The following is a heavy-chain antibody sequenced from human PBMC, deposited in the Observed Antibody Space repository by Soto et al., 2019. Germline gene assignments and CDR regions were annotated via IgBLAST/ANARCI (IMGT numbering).Heavy chain of an antibody. D-gene: IGHD3-22*01. J-gene: IGHJ4*02. V-gene: IGHV1-58*01. CDR1: GFTFTTSA. Sequence: QMHLVQSGPEVKKPGTSVKVSCKASGFTFTTSAVQWVRQARGQRLEWIGWILVGSGNTNYAQKFQERGTITRDMSTSTAYMELSSLRSEDTAVYYCAAVPYYYDSSGYYFDYWGQGTLVTVSS. CDR2: ILVGSGNT. CDR3: AAVPYYYDSSGYYFDY.